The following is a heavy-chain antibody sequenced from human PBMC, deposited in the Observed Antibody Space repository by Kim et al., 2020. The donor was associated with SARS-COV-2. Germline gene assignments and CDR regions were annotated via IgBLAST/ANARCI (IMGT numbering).Heavy chain of an antibody. D-gene: IGHD5-18*01. J-gene: IGHJ4*02. CDR3: ARVGRGYSYAHDY. CDR1: GGTFSSYA. V-gene: IGHV1-69*13. Sequence: SVKVSCKASGGTFSSYAISWVRQAPGQGLEWMGGIIPIFGTANYAQKFQGRVTITADESTSTAYMELSSLRSEDTAVYYCARVGRGYSYAHDYWGQGTLVTVSS. CDR2: IIPIFGTA.